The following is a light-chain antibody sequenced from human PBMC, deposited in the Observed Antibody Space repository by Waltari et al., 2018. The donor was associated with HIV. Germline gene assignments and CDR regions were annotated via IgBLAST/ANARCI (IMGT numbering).Light chain of an antibody. CDR2: EVS. J-gene: IGLJ2*01. V-gene: IGLV2-14*01. CDR1: NSDLSGYNY. Sequence: QSALTQPASVSGSPGQSITIACTGTNSDLSGYNYVSWYQQHPGKAPKLMIYEVSNRPSGVSNLFSGSKSGNTASLTISGLQAEDEADYYCSSYTSSNTPVVFGGGTKLTVL. CDR3: SSYTSSNTPVV.